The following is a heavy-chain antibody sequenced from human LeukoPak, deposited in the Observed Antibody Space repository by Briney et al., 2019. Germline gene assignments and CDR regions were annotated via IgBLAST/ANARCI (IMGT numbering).Heavy chain of an antibody. Sequence: SETPSLTCAVYGGSFSGYYWSWIRQPPGKGLEWIGEINHSGSTNYNPSLKSRVTISVDTSKNQFSLKLSSVTAADTAVYYCARIEGAHYDILTGYPDYWGQGTLVTVSS. J-gene: IGHJ4*02. V-gene: IGHV4-34*01. CDR2: INHSGST. CDR1: GGSFSGYY. D-gene: IGHD3-9*01. CDR3: ARIEGAHYDILTGYPDY.